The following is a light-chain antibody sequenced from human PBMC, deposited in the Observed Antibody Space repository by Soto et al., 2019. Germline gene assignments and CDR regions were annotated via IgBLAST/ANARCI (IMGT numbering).Light chain of an antibody. J-gene: IGKJ1*01. CDR3: QKFNKWPWT. CDR2: DAS. CDR1: ESVGSN. Sequence: ETVMTQSPATLSVSPGEGATLSCRASESVGSNLAWYQQKPGQPPRLLIYDASMRETGVPPRFSGSGSGTEFTLTISNLQSEDFAIYFCQKFNKWPWTFGQGTKVDI. V-gene: IGKV3-15*01.